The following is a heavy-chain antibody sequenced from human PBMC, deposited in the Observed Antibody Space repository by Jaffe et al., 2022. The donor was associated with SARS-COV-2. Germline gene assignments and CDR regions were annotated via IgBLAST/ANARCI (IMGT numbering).Heavy chain of an antibody. D-gene: IGHD2-2*01. CDR3: VREGGASCRFDY. J-gene: IGHJ4*02. CDR2: ESQDGSYK. CDR1: GFSFSSFA. Sequence: QVQLVESGGGVVQPGRSLRLSCVASGFSFSSFAMHWVRQAPGKGLEWVAVESQDGSYKHHADSVRARFTISRDNSKNTLYLQMDSLRADDTAVYYCVREGGASCRFDYWGQGTLVTVSS. V-gene: IGHV3-30*04.